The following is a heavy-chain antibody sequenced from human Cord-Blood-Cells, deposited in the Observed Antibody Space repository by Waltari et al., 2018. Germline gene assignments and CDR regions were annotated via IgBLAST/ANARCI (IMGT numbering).Heavy chain of an antibody. CDR1: GRSFSCYH. CDR2: INHSGST. J-gene: IGHJ4*02. V-gene: IGHV4-34*01. Sequence: QVQLQQRGAGLLKPSETLSLTCAVSGRSFSCYHWSRVRQPPGKGMEWIGEINHSGSTNCNPSLKSRVTISVDTSKNQFSLKLSSVTAADTAVYYCARGAPGVGAPFDYWGQGTLVTVSS. D-gene: IGHD1-26*01. CDR3: ARGAPGVGAPFDY.